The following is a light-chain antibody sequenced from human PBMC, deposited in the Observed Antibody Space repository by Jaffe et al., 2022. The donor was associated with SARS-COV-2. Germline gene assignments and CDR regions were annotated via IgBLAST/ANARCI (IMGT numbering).Light chain of an antibody. CDR2: KAS. CDR1: QSISNW. J-gene: IGKJ2*01. V-gene: IGKV1-5*03. CDR3: QQYNGYPYT. Sequence: DIQMTQSPSTLSASVGDRVTITCRASQSISNWLAWYQQKPGKAPNLLIYKASNLESGVPSRFSGSGSGTEFTLTISSLQPDDFATYYCQQYNGYPYTFGQGTKLEIK.